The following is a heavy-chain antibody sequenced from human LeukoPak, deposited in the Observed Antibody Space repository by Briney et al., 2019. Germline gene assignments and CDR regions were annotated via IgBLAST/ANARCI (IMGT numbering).Heavy chain of an antibody. CDR1: GFIFGNYA. D-gene: IGHD2-15*01. CDR3: AKGRGVCSGTSCYSFYYYPMDV. Sequence: PGGSLRLSCAASGFIFGNYAMNWVRQAPGKGLEWVSAISASGGTTYYADSVKGRFTIFRDISKNTVYLQTSSLRAEDTAVYYCAKGRGVCSGTSCYSFYYYPMDVWGQGTTVTVSS. CDR2: ISASGGTT. J-gene: IGHJ6*02. V-gene: IGHV3-23*01.